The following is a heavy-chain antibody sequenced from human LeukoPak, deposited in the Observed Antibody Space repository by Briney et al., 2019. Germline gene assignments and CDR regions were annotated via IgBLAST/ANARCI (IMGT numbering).Heavy chain of an antibody. D-gene: IGHD5-12*01. CDR3: ATLYGGSLDY. V-gene: IGHV3-74*01. Sequence: GGSLRLSCAASGFTFSSYWMYWVRQAPGKGLVWVSRIKTDGSSTSYADSVKGRFTISRDNAKNTLYLQMNSLRAEDTAVYYCATLYGGSLDYWGQGTLVTVSS. CDR1: GFTFSSYW. CDR2: IKTDGSST. J-gene: IGHJ4*02.